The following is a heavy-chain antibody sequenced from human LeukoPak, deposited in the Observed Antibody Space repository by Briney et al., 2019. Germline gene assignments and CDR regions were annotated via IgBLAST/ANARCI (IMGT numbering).Heavy chain of an antibody. J-gene: IGHJ4*02. V-gene: IGHV3-30*03. Sequence: GRSLRLSCAASGFTFSSYGMHWVRQAPGKGLEWVAVISYDGSNKYYADSVKGRFTISRDNSKNSLYLQMNSLRDEDTAVYYCARPTFDYWGQGTLVTVSS. CDR2: ISYDGSNK. CDR3: ARPTFDY. CDR1: GFTFSSYG.